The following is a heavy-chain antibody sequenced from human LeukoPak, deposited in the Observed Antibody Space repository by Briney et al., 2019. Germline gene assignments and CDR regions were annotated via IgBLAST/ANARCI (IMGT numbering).Heavy chain of an antibody. CDR1: SGSISSYY. CDR3: ARQHYYGSGEDLNWFDP. J-gene: IGHJ5*02. D-gene: IGHD3-10*01. V-gene: IGHV4-59*08. Sequence: SETLSLTCTVSSGSISSYYWSWIRQPPGKGLEWIGYIYYSGSTDYNPSLKSRVTISVDTSRNQFSLKLSSVTAADTAVYYCARQHYYGSGEDLNWFDPWGQGTLVTVSS. CDR2: IYYSGST.